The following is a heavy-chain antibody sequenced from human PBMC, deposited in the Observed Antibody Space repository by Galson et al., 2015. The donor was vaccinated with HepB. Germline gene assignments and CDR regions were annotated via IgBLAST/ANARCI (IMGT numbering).Heavy chain of an antibody. CDR1: GFTFSSYA. CDR3: AKAPFLGGEDFWGDYAYDY. D-gene: IGHD4-17*01. Sequence: SLRLSCAASGFTFSSYAMSWVRRAPGKGLEWVSAISGSGGSTYYADSVKGRFTISRDNSKNTLYLQMNSLRAEDTAVYYCAKAPFLGGEDFWGDYAYDYWGQGTLVTVSS. CDR2: ISGSGGST. V-gene: IGHV3-23*01. J-gene: IGHJ4*02.